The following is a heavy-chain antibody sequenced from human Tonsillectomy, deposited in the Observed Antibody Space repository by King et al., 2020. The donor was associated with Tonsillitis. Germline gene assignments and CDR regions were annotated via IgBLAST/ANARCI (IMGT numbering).Heavy chain of an antibody. Sequence: QLQESGPGLVKPSETLSLTCTVSGGSISSSSYYWCWIRQPPGKGLEWIGSIYYSESTYYNPSLKSRVTISVDTSKNQFSLKLSSVTAADTAVYYCARPRIAVAGTVGYFDYWGQGTLVTVSS. CDR3: ARPRIAVAGTVGYFDY. CDR2: IYYSEST. J-gene: IGHJ4*02. D-gene: IGHD6-19*01. V-gene: IGHV4-39*01. CDR1: GGSISSSSYY.